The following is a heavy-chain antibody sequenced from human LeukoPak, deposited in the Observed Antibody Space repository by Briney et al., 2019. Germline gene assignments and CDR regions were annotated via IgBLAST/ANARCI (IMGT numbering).Heavy chain of an antibody. V-gene: IGHV4-38-2*02. D-gene: IGHD3-10*01. Sequence: SETLSLTYTVSNYSISSGYYWGWIRQPPGKGLEWIGSIDHSGSTYYNPSLKSRVTISVDTSKKQFSLKLSSVTAADTAVYYCARETPYGSGSYPFDYWGQGILVTVSS. CDR2: IDHSGST. J-gene: IGHJ4*02. CDR1: NYSISSGYY. CDR3: ARETPYGSGSYPFDY.